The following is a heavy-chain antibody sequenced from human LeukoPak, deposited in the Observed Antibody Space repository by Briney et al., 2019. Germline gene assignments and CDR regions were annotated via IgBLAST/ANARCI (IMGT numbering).Heavy chain of an antibody. D-gene: IGHD3-22*01. Sequence: PGGSLRLSCAASGFTFSSYWMSWVRQAPGKGLEWVAVISYDGSNKYYADSVKGRFTISRDNSKNTLYLQMNSLRAEDTAVYYCARATGYYDSSGYNPYWGQGTLVTVSS. J-gene: IGHJ4*02. V-gene: IGHV3-30-3*01. CDR3: ARATGYYDSSGYNPY. CDR1: GFTFSSYW. CDR2: ISYDGSNK.